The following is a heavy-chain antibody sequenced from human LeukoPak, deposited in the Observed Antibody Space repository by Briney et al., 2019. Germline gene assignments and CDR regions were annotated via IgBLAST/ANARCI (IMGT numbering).Heavy chain of an antibody. CDR2: ISYDGSNK. Sequence: GRSLRLSCAASGFTFSSYGMHWVRQAPGKGLEWVAVISYDGSNKYYADSVKGRFTISRDNSKNTLYLQMNSLRAEDTAVYYCAKGERWLLGGYWGRGTLVTVSS. D-gene: IGHD5-24*01. V-gene: IGHV3-30*18. CDR3: AKGERWLLGGY. J-gene: IGHJ4*02. CDR1: GFTFSSYG.